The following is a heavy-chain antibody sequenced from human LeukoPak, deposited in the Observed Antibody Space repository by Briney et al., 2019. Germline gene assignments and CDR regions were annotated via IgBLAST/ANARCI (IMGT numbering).Heavy chain of an antibody. D-gene: IGHD2-15*01. V-gene: IGHV3-33*06. CDR2: IWFDGINK. CDR3: AKAFSPAATWFDP. Sequence: GGSLRLSCAASGFTFSTYGMHWVRQAPGKGLEWVAVIWFDGINKYYADSVKGRFTISRDNSYNTLYLQMNSLRVEDTAVYYCAKAFSPAATWFDPWGQGTLDTVSS. J-gene: IGHJ5*02. CDR1: GFTFSTYG.